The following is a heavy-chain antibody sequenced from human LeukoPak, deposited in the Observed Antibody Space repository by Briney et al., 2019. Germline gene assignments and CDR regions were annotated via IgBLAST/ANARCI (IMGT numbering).Heavy chain of an antibody. Sequence: GGSLRLSCAASGFTFSSYAMSWVRQAPGKGLEWVSAISGSGGSTYYADSVKGRFTISRDNSKNTLYLQMNSLRAEDTAVYYCAKDHAFNYYDSSGYYPPGYYFDYWGQGTLVTVSS. CDR1: GFTFSSYA. CDR2: ISGSGGST. J-gene: IGHJ4*02. CDR3: AKDHAFNYYDSSGYYPPGYYFDY. D-gene: IGHD3-22*01. V-gene: IGHV3-23*01.